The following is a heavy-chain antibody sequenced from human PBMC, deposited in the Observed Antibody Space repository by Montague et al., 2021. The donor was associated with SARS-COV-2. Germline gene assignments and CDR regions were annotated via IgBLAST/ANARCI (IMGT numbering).Heavy chain of an antibody. CDR3: ARKMDSSFDV. CDR2: TNYRSKWTS. V-gene: IGHV6-1*01. Sequence: CAISGDSVWSNTAAWNWIRQAPSGGLEWLGRTNYRSKWTSDYATAVEGRISIDPDTSKNQFFPHLRSVTPEDTALYFCARKMDSSFDVWGKGTMVIVSS. CDR1: GDSVWSNTAA. D-gene: IGHD2-2*03. J-gene: IGHJ3*01.